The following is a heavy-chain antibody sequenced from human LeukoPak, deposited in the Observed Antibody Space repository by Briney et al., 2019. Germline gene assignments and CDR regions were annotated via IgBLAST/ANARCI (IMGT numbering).Heavy chain of an antibody. CDR2: MKQDGSEQ. J-gene: IGHJ1*01. V-gene: IGHV3-7*01. CDR1: GFTFKNHW. Sequence: GGSLRLSCVGSGFTFKNHWMVWVRQAPGKGLEWVANMKQDGSEQCYGDSVRGRFTISRDNAKNSLYLQMNSLRAEDTAVYYCAVGYSGRFGDFQHWGQGTLVTVSS. CDR3: AVGYSGRFGDFQH. D-gene: IGHD1-26*01.